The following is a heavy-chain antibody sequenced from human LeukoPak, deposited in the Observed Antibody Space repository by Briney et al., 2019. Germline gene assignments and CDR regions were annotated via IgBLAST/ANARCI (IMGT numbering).Heavy chain of an antibody. D-gene: IGHD6-13*01. CDR1: GFTFSSYE. V-gene: IGHV3-48*03. CDR3: ARDGGYSSSWYSDY. CDR2: ISSSGSTI. Sequence: GGSLRLSCAASGFTFSSYEMNWVRQAPGKGLEWVSYISSSGSTIYYADSVKGRFTISRDNAKNSLYLQMNSLRAEDTAVYYCARDGGYSSSWYSDYWGQGTLVTVSS. J-gene: IGHJ4*02.